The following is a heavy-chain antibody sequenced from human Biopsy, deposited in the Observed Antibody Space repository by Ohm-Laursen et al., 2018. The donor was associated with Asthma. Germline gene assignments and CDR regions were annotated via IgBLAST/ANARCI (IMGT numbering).Heavy chain of an antibody. Sequence: ASVKVSCKSLGGTFNTYAIGWVRQAPGKGLEWMGGINSVFGTTTYPQKFQGRVTITADDSTSTVYMELSSLRSEDTAVYYCARKAGSCISRTCYSLDFWGQGTLVTVSS. CDR3: ARKAGSCISRTCYSLDF. D-gene: IGHD2-2*01. CDR1: GGTFNTYA. V-gene: IGHV1-69*13. CDR2: INSVFGTT. J-gene: IGHJ4*02.